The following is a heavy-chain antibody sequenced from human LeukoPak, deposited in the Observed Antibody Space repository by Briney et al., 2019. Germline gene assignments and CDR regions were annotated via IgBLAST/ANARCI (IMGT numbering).Heavy chain of an antibody. J-gene: IGHJ4*02. Sequence: ASVKVSCKASGYTFTGYYMHWVRQAPGQGLEWMGWINPNSGGTNYAQKFQGRVTTTRDTSISTAYMELSRLRSDDTAVYYCARGVVDWNGVFDYWGQGTLVTVSS. D-gene: IGHD1-1*01. CDR3: ARGVVDWNGVFDY. CDR1: GYTFTGYY. CDR2: INPNSGGT. V-gene: IGHV1-2*02.